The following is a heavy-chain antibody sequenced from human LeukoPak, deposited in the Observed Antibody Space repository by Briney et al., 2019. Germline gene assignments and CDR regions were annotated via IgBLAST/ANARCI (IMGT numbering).Heavy chain of an antibody. CDR2: IKQDGSEK. Sequence: GGSLRLSCAASGFTFSNAWMSWVRQAPGKGLEWVANIKQDGSEKYYVDSVKGRFTISRDNAKNSLYLQMNSLRAEDTAVYYCARGYGNYGYWGQGTLVTVSS. V-gene: IGHV3-7*01. D-gene: IGHD4-11*01. CDR3: ARGYGNYGY. J-gene: IGHJ4*02. CDR1: GFTFSNAW.